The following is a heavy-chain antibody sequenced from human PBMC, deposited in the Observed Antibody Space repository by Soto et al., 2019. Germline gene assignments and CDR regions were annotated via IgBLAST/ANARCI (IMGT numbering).Heavy chain of an antibody. J-gene: IGHJ6*02. CDR3: ARESGLITGTTDYYYGMDV. D-gene: IGHD1-20*01. CDR2: IWYDGSNK. Sequence: SGGSLRLSCAASGFTFSSYGMHWVRQAPGKGLEWVAVIWYDGSNKYYADSVKGRFTISRDNSKNTLYLQMNSLRAEDTAVYYCARESGLITGTTDYYYGMDVWGQGTTVTVSS. V-gene: IGHV3-33*01. CDR1: GFTFSSYG.